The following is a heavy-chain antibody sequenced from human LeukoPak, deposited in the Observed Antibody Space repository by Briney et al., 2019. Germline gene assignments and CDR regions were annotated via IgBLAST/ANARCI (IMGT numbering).Heavy chain of an antibody. J-gene: IGHJ4*02. Sequence: GGSLRLSCAASGFTFSSYWMSWVRQAPGKGLEWVANINQDGSEKYYVDSVKGRFTISRDNAKNSLYLQMNSLRAEDTAVYYCARESSLYDILTGYQETLDYWGQGTLVTVSS. V-gene: IGHV3-7*01. CDR3: ARESSLYDILTGYQETLDY. CDR1: GFTFSSYW. D-gene: IGHD3-9*01. CDR2: INQDGSEK.